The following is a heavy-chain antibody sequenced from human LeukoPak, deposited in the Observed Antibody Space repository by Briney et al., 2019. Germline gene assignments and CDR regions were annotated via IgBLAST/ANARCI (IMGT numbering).Heavy chain of an antibody. V-gene: IGHV1-46*01. D-gene: IGHD5-18*01. Sequence: GASVKVSCKASGYTFTSYYMHWVRQAPGQGLEWMGIINPSGGSTSYAQKFQGRVTTTRDTSTSTVYMELSSLRSEDTAVYYCARYSYGYKAFDYWGQGTLVTVSS. CDR3: ARYSYGYKAFDY. CDR2: INPSGGST. J-gene: IGHJ4*02. CDR1: GYTFTSYY.